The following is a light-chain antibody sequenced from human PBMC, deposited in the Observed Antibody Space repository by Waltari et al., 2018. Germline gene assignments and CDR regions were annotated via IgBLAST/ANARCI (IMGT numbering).Light chain of an antibody. J-gene: IGLJ2*01. Sequence: QSALTQPASVSGSPGQSITISCPGTSRTIGLYNCVSWYQLHPGEAPQLILYGVTYRPSGFSKRFSGSKSGNTASLTISGLQGDDEADYFCASCTDTIPPVVFGGGTKLTVL. CDR3: ASCTDTIPPVV. CDR2: GVT. V-gene: IGLV2-14*01. CDR1: SRTIGLYNC.